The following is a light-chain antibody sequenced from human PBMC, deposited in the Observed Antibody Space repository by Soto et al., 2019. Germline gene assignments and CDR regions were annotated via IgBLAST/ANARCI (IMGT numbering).Light chain of an antibody. V-gene: IGKV1-33*01. J-gene: IGKJ3*01. Sequence: DIQMTQSPSSLSVSVGDRVTITCQASQDIRKYLSWYQQKPGRAPKLLIYGASNLETGVPARFTGSGVGTDFTFTISSLQPDDIATYYCQHYDHLPPFTFGPGTKVAIK. CDR3: QHYDHLPPFT. CDR1: QDIRKY. CDR2: GAS.